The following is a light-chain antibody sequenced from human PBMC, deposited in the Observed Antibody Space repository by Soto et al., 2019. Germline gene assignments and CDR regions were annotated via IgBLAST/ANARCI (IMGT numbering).Light chain of an antibody. CDR3: QQSYSTPRT. J-gene: IGKJ1*01. V-gene: IGKV1-39*01. CDR1: QSISSY. Sequence: DIQMTQSPSSLSASVGDRVTITFRASQSISSYLNWYQQKPGKAPKLLIYAASSLQSGVPSRFSGSVSGTDFTLTISSLQPEDFATYYCQQSYSTPRTFVQGTKVDIK. CDR2: AAS.